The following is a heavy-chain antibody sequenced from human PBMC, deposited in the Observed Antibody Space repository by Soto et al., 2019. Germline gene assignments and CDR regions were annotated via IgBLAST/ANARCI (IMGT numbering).Heavy chain of an antibody. CDR3: ARDLRGHYGP. J-gene: IGHJ3*01. Sequence: EVQLTESGGGLVKPGGPLRLSCEGSGFNFRNFNMIWVRQAPGKGLEWVSSVSGSSSYIYYADSVKGRFTVSRDNANNLVFLQMNGLRPEDTAMYYCARDLRGHYGPWGQGTMVTVSS. CDR2: VSGSSSYI. D-gene: IGHD4-17*01. V-gene: IGHV3-21*06. CDR1: GFNFRNFN.